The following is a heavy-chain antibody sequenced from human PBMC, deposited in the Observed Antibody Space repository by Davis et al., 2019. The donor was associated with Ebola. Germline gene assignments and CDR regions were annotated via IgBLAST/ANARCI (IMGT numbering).Heavy chain of an antibody. Sequence: PSETLSLTCTVSGGSISSYYWSWIRQPPGKGLEWIGYIYYSGSTNYNPSLKSRVTISVDTSKNQFSLKLSSVTAADTAVYYCARYILGSGGLVGYYYGMDVWGQGTTVTVSS. CDR1: GGSISSYY. D-gene: IGHD3-10*01. CDR2: IYYSGST. V-gene: IGHV4-59*01. J-gene: IGHJ6*02. CDR3: ARYILGSGGLVGYYYGMDV.